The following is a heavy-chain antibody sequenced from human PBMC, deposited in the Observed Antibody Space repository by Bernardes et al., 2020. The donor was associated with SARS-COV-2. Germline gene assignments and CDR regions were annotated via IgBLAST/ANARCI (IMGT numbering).Heavy chain of an antibody. Sequence: LSLTCPVYGGSFSVYYWSCIRQPPVKGLEWIGEITHSGSTNYNPSLKSRVTISVDTSKNQFSLKLSSVTAADTAVYYCARGRGYCSSTSCYRIDPWGQGTLVTVSS. J-gene: IGHJ5*02. V-gene: IGHV4-34*01. CDR2: ITHSGST. D-gene: IGHD2-2*02. CDR1: GGSFSVYY. CDR3: ARGRGYCSSTSCYRIDP.